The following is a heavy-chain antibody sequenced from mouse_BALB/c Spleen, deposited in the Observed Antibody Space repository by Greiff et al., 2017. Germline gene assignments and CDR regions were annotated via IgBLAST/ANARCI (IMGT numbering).Heavy chain of an antibody. J-gene: IGHJ4*01. CDR1: GFTFSSYA. D-gene: IGHD1-2*01. V-gene: IGHV5-6-5*01. CDR2: ISSGGST. Sequence: EVHLVESGGGLVKPGGSLKLSCAASGFTFSSYAMSWVRQTPEKRLEWVASISSGGSTYYPDSVKGRFTISRDNARNILYLQMSSLRSEDTAMYYCARGSNTTASYAMDYWGQGTSVTVSS. CDR3: ARGSNTTASYAMDY.